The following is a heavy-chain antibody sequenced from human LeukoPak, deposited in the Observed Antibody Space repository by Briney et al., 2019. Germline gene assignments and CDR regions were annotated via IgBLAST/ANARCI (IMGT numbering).Heavy chain of an antibody. D-gene: IGHD5-18*01. CDR2: IIPNNADT. CDR1: GYTFTALH. J-gene: IGHJ4*02. Sequence: ASMKVSCKPSGYTFTALHLHWVPQAPGQGPDGMQGIIPNNADTRCSHKFQAKVTITTDTSISRAYMELSGLTSDDTAVYYCAAPGYKYAYVLDHWGQGTLVTVSS. V-gene: IGHV1-2*02. CDR3: AAPGYKYAYVLDH.